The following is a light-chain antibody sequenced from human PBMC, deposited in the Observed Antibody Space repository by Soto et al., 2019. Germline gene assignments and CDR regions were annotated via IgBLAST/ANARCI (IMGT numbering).Light chain of an antibody. Sequence: QSALTQPPSVSGAPGQRVTISCTGRSSNIGAGYDVHWYQQLPGTAPKRLISGNSNRPSGVPDRFSDSRSGTSASLAITGLQAEDEADYYCQSYDSSLSGYVFGTGTKVTVL. CDR2: GNS. CDR1: SSNIGAGYD. J-gene: IGLJ1*01. CDR3: QSYDSSLSGYV. V-gene: IGLV1-40*01.